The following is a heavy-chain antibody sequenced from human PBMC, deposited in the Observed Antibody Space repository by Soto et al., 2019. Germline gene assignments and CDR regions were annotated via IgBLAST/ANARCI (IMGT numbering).Heavy chain of an antibody. CDR2: MNPNSGNT. D-gene: IGHD6-13*01. V-gene: IGHV1-8*01. CDR1: GYTFTSYD. Sequence: ASVKVSCKASGYTFTSYDINWVRQATGQGLEWMGWMNPNSGNTGYAQKFQGRVTMTRNTSISTAYMELSSLRSEDTAVYYCARDGGAAAGYYYYYMDVWGKGPTVTV. CDR3: ARDGGAAAGYYYYYMDV. J-gene: IGHJ6*03.